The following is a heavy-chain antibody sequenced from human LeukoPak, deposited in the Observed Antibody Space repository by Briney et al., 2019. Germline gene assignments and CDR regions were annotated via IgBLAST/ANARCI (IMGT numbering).Heavy chain of an antibody. J-gene: IGHJ4*02. CDR2: IYSGGST. Sequence: GGSLRLSCAASGFTVSSNYMSWVRQAPGKGLEWVSVIYSGGSTYYADSVKGRFTISRDNSKNTLYLQMNGLKAEDTAVYYCARDPDGYRQGHHFDYWGQGTLVTVSS. CDR1: GFTVSSNY. CDR3: ARDPDGYRQGHHFDY. V-gene: IGHV3-66*01. D-gene: IGHD5-18*01.